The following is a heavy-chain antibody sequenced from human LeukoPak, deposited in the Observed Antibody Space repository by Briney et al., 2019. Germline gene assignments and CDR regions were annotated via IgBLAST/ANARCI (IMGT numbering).Heavy chain of an antibody. D-gene: IGHD2-15*01. CDR3: AKQLGYCSDGSCYFPY. CDR2: ISNNGGYT. Sequence: GGSLRLSCAASGFTFYDYGMSWVRQAPGKGLEWVSAISNNGGYTYYADSVQGRFTISRDNSKSTLCLQMNSLRAEDTAVYYCAKQLGYCSDGSCYFPYWGQGTLVTVSS. J-gene: IGHJ4*02. V-gene: IGHV3-23*01. CDR1: GFTFYDYG.